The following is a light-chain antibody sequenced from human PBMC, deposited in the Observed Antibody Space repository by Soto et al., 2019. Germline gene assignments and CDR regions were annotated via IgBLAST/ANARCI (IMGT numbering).Light chain of an antibody. CDR1: SSDIGSYNY. CDR2: DVS. Sequence: SALTQPASVSGSPGESITISYPGTSSDIGSYNYVSWYQHHPGKAPKLMIYDVSNRPSGVSNRFSGSKSGNTASLTISGLQAEDEGDYYCSSFTSSTTHVFGTGTKVTVL. V-gene: IGLV2-14*03. CDR3: SSFTSSTTHV. J-gene: IGLJ1*01.